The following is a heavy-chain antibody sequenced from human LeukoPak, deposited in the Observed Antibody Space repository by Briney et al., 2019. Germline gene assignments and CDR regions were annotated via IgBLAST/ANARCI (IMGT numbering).Heavy chain of an antibody. D-gene: IGHD3-22*01. CDR2: IKQDGIEK. J-gene: IGHJ1*01. CDR3: ARGSSGYYCDHFQT. V-gene: IGHV3-7*01. CDR1: GFTFSNYW. Sequence: GGSLRLSCAASGFTFSNYWMTWIRQAPGKGLEWVANIKQDGIEKYYVDFVEGRFTVSRDNTKNSLFLQMDSLRAEDTAVYYCARGSSGYYCDHFQTWGQGPLVSVSS.